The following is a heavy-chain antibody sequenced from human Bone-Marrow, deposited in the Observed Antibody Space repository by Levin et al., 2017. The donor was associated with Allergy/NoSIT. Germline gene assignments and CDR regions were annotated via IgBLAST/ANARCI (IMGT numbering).Heavy chain of an antibody. J-gene: IGHJ6*02. Sequence: TSSETLSLTCTVSGSSISTNNYYWGWVRQPPGKGLEWIGSIYYSESTYYTPSLKSRVTISVDTSKTQFSLKVRSVTAADTAVYYCGRHAALHDYGGEKYGGAMDVWGQGNTATVSS. V-gene: IGHV4-39*01. CDR3: GRHAALHDYGGEKYGGAMDV. CDR1: GSSISTNNYY. D-gene: IGHD4-23*01. CDR2: IYYSEST.